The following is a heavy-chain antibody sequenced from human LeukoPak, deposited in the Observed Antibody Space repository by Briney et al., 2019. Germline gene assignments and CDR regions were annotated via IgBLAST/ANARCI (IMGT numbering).Heavy chain of an antibody. D-gene: IGHD3-22*01. Sequence: SVKVSCMASGGTFSSYAISWVRQAPGQGLEWMGGIIPIFGTANYAQKFQGRVTITADESTSTAYMELSSLRSEDTAVYYCAREGRYDSSGYYYKDWFDPWGQGTLVTVSS. CDR2: IIPIFGTA. CDR3: AREGRYDSSGYYYKDWFDP. CDR1: GGTFSSYA. J-gene: IGHJ5*02. V-gene: IGHV1-69*13.